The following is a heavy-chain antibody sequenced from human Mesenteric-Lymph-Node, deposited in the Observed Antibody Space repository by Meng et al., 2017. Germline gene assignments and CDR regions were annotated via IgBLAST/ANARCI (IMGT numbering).Heavy chain of an antibody. Sequence: ASVKVSCKASGYTFTSYYMHWVRQAPGQGLEWMGRINPNSGGTNYAQKFQGRVTMTRDTSISTAYVELSKLRSDDTAVYYCATPPILYYYDSSGYGDDAFDIWGQGTM. CDR1: GYTFTSYY. J-gene: IGHJ3*02. CDR3: ATPPILYYYDSSGYGDDAFDI. CDR2: INPNSGGT. V-gene: IGHV1-2*06. D-gene: IGHD3-22*01.